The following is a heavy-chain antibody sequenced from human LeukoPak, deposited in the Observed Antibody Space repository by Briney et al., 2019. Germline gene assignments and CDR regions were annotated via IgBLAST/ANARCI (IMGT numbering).Heavy chain of an antibody. D-gene: IGHD4-11*01. CDR3: ARVTGAPEDYSNYDRYYFDY. CDR2: IYYSGST. CDR1: GGSLSSYY. Sequence: SETLSLTCTVSGGSLSSYYWSWIRQPPGKGLEWIGYIYYSGSTNYNPSLKSRVTISVDTSKNQFSLKLSSVTAADTAVYYCARVTGAPEDYSNYDRYYFDYWGQGTLVTVSS. V-gene: IGHV4-59*01. J-gene: IGHJ4*02.